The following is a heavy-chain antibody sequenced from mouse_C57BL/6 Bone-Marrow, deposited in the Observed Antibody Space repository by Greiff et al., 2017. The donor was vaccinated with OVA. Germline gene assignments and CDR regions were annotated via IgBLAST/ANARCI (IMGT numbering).Heavy chain of an antibody. Sequence: EVKLQESGPELVKPGASVKISCKASGYSFTGYYMNWVKQSPEKSLEWIGEINPSTGGTTYNQKFKAKATLTVDKSSSTAYMQLKSLTSEDSAVYYCARGNWDVYFDVWGTGTTVTVSS. CDR2: INPSTGGT. CDR3: ARGNWDVYFDV. J-gene: IGHJ1*03. CDR1: GYSFTGYY. D-gene: IGHD4-1*01. V-gene: IGHV1-42*01.